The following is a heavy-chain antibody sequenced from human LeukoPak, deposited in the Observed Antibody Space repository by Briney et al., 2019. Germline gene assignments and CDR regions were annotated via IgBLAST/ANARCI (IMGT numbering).Heavy chain of an antibody. CDR1: GYTPTELS. Sequence: ASVKVSCKVSGYTPTELSMHWVRQAPGKGLEWMGGFDPEDGETIYAQKFQGRVTMTEDTSTDTAYMELSSLRSEDTAVYYCVKRITIFGVAGDYWGQGTLVTVSS. V-gene: IGHV1-24*01. CDR3: VKRITIFGVAGDY. J-gene: IGHJ4*02. CDR2: FDPEDGET. D-gene: IGHD3-3*01.